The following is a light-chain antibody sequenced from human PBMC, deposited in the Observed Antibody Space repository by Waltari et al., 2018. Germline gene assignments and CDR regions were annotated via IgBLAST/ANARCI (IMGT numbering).Light chain of an antibody. CDR3: CSYTAPYVV. CDR1: TSDVGGYNY. CDR2: DVN. V-gene: IGLV2-11*01. Sequence: QSALTQPRSVSGSPGQSVAISCTATTSDVGGYNYVSWYQQHPGKAPKTIIYDVNKRPAGVPDRFAGSMSANTASLTISGLHSEEEADYYCCSYTAPYVVFGGGTKVTVL. J-gene: IGLJ2*01.